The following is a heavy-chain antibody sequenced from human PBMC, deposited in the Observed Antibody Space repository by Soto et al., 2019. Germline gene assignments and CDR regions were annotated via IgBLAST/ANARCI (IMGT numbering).Heavy chain of an antibody. J-gene: IGHJ4*02. CDR1: GFSLSTRAVG. CDR2: IFWDDDK. CDR3: AHRSRGYAYYFDQ. D-gene: IGHD5-18*01. Sequence: QITLKSSGPTLVKPTQTLTLTCSFSGFSLSTRAVGGGWSRQPPGKALEWLALIFWDDDKWYSPSLRSRLTSAEDTSKSQVVLTMTNMDPVDTATYYCAHRSRGYAYYFDQWGQGTLVTVSS. V-gene: IGHV2-5*02.